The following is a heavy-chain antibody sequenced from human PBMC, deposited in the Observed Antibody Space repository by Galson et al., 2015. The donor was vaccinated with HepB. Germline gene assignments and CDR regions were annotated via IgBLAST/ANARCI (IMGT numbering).Heavy chain of an antibody. CDR1: GGSISSYY. V-gene: IGHV4-59*08. CDR2: IYYSGST. CDR3: ARRSYSNYDYYYYMDV. D-gene: IGHD4-11*01. Sequence: ETLSLTCTVSGGSISSYYWSWIRQPPGKGLEWIGYIYYSGSTNYNPSLKSRVTISVDTSKNQFSLKLSSVTAADTAVYYCARRSYSNYDYYYYMDVWGKGTTVTVSS. J-gene: IGHJ6*03.